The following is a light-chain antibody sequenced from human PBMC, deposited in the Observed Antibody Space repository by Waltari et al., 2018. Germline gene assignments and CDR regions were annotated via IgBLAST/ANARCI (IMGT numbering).Light chain of an antibody. Sequence: QSVLTQPPSVSGAPGQRVTIACTGSGSNIGAGYDVHWYQQVPRAAPKLLIYGSSRRPLGVPDRFVCSTAGTSASLASSGLQAEDEAYYYWQSYDITLRGVFGGGTKLTVL. CDR2: GSS. J-gene: IGLJ3*02. CDR1: GSNIGAGYD. CDR3: QSYDITLRGV. V-gene: IGLV1-40*01.